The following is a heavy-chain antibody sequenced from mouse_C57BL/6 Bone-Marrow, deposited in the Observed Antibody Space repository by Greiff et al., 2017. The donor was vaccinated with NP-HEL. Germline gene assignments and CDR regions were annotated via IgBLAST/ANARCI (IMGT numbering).Heavy chain of an antibody. CDR2: INHDGSST. V-gene: IGHV5-16*01. D-gene: IGHD2-4*01. J-gene: IGHJ4*01. Sequence: DVKLVESEGGLVQPGSSMKLSCTASGFTFSDYYMAWVRQVPEKGLEWVANINHDGSSTYYLDSLKSRFIISRDNAKNILYLQMSSLKSEDTATYYCAREGGLRRRTYAMDYWGQGTSVTVSS. CDR3: AREGGLRRRTYAMDY. CDR1: GFTFSDYY.